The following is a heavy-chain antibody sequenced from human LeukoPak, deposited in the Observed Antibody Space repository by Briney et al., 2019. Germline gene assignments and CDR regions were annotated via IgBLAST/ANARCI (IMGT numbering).Heavy chain of an antibody. V-gene: IGHV3-74*01. Sequence: GGSLRLSCAASGFTFSNYWMHWVRQAPGKGLVWVSRINMDGSITSYADSVKGRFIISRDNAKSTLYLQMNSLRAESTAVYYCAREYGYNTAHFDYWGQGTLVTVSS. J-gene: IGHJ4*02. CDR2: INMDGSIT. D-gene: IGHD5-24*01. CDR3: AREYGYNTAHFDY. CDR1: GFTFSNYW.